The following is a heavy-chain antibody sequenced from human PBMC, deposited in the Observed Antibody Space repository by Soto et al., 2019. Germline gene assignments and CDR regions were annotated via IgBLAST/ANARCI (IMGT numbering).Heavy chain of an antibody. V-gene: IGHV4-34*01. CDR1: GGSFSGYY. CDR3: ARGSLAGFDY. D-gene: IGHD6-19*01. CDR2: INHSGST. Sequence: NPSETLSLTCAVYGGSFSGYYWSWIRQPPGKGLEWIGEINHSGSTNYNPSLKSRVTISVDTSKNQFSLKLSSVTAADTAVYYCARGSLAGFDYWGQGTLVTVSS. J-gene: IGHJ4*02.